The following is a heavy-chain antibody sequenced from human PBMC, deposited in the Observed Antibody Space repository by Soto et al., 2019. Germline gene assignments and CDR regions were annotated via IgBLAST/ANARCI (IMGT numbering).Heavy chain of an antibody. V-gene: IGHV4-39*01. CDR3: ARQDLKTYGSGSYYTYTFDY. D-gene: IGHD3-10*01. CDR2: IYYSGST. J-gene: IGHJ4*02. CDR1: GGSISSSSYY. Sequence: SETLSLTCTVSGGSISSSSYYWGWIRQPPGKGLEWIGSIYYSGSTYYNPSLKSRVTISVDTSKNQFSLKLSSVTAADTAVYYCARQDLKTYGSGSYYTYTFDYWGQGTLVTVSS.